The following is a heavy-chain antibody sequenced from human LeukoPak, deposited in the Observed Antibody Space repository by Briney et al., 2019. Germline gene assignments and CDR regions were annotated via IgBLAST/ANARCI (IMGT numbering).Heavy chain of an antibody. CDR1: GFTFTTYA. CDR2: ISGSGSHT. J-gene: IGHJ4*02. D-gene: IGHD3-22*01. Sequence: GGSLRLSCSASGFTFTTYAMTWVRQAPGKGLEWLSVISGSGSHTYYADSVGGRFTISRDNSKNTLYLQMNSLRAEDTAVYYCAKDPTGYYYDSSGYYGGYWGQGTLVTVSS. CDR3: AKDPTGYYYDSSGYYGGY. V-gene: IGHV3-23*01.